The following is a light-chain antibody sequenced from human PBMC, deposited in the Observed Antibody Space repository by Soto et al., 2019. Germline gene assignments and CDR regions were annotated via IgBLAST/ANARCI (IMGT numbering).Light chain of an antibody. J-gene: IGKJ5*01. V-gene: IGKV3-11*01. CDR3: QQRRKWQVT. CDR2: HAD. Sequence: EIVLTQSPVTLPLSPGEIATLSCRASQSVSSYLAWYQQKPGQAPRLLIYHADIRATGIPARFSGSGSGTDFTLTISSLEPEDFAVYYCQQRRKWQVTFGQGTRLEIK. CDR1: QSVSSY.